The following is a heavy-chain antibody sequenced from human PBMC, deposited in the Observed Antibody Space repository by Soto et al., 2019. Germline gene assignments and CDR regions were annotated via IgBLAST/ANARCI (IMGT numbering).Heavy chain of an antibody. Sequence: EVQLLESGGGLVQPGGSLRLSCAASGFTFTTYAMTWVRQAPGKGLEWVSAISGSGGSTYYADSEKGRFTISRDNSKNMLYLQMNSLRAEDTAVYYCAKNWDTTFSSSSHWGQGTLVTVSS. CDR3: AKNWDTTFSSSSH. CDR2: ISGSGGST. D-gene: IGHD6-6*01. J-gene: IGHJ4*02. V-gene: IGHV3-23*01. CDR1: GFTFTTYA.